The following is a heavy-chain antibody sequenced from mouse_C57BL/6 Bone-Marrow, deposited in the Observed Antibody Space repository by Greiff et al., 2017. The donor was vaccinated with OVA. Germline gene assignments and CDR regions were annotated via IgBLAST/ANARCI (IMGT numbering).Heavy chain of an antibody. D-gene: IGHD2-4*01. Sequence: VQLQQSDAVLVKPGPSVKISCTVSGYSFPDYSLLWLKPRPDQGLAWIGYIYPRDGSTKYNEKFKGKATLTADKSSSTAYMQLNSLTSEDSAVYFCAKIYYDIYYFDYWGQGTTLTVSS. V-gene: IGHV1-78*01. J-gene: IGHJ2*01. CDR2: IYPRDGST. CDR3: AKIYYDIYYFDY. CDR1: GYSFPDYS.